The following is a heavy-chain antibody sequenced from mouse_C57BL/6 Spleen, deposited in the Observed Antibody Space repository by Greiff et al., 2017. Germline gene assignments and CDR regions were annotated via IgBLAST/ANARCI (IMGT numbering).Heavy chain of an antibody. CDR2: ISYSGST. CDR3: ARYSNYGYFDV. J-gene: IGHJ1*03. CDR1: GYSIPSDY. V-gene: IGHV3-8*01. D-gene: IGHD2-5*01. Sequence: EVQLQQSGPGLAKPSQTLSLTCSVTGYSIPSDYWNWIRKFPGNKLESIGYISYSGSTYYNPSLKSRLSITRDTAKNQYYLQLHSVTTEDTATYYGARYSNYGYFDVWGTGTTVTVSA.